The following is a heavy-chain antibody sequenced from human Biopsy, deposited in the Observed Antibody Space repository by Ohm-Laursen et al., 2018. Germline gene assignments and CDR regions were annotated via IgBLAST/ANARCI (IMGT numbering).Heavy chain of an antibody. CDR2: IPYDGSKT. Sequence: SLRLSCAASGFSFSNSGMHWVRQAPGKGLEWVAAIPYDGSKTDYGDSVKGRLNISRDNSKNTLDLQMSSLRVEDTAVYFCAKDKGTFNFYYYGMDVWGQGTTVTVSS. V-gene: IGHV3-30*18. D-gene: IGHD2/OR15-2a*01. CDR1: GFSFSNSG. CDR3: AKDKGTFNFYYYGMDV. J-gene: IGHJ6*02.